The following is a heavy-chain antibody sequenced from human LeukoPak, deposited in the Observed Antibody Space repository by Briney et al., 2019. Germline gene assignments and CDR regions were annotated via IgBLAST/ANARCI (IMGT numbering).Heavy chain of an antibody. CDR2: INPNSGGT. D-gene: IGHD6-6*01. CDR1: GYTFTVYY. CDR3: ARVRYSSSLWY. J-gene: IGHJ4*02. V-gene: IGHV1-2*02. Sequence: EASVTVSFTASGYTFTVYYMHWVRLAPGQGLGWVGWINPNSGGTNYSQKFQGRGTMTRDMSISTAYMELSRLRSDDTAVYYCARVRYSSSLWYWGQGTLVTVSS.